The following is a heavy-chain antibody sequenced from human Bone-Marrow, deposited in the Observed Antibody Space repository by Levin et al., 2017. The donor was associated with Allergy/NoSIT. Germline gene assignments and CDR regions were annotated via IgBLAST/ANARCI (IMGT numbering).Heavy chain of an antibody. V-gene: IGHV4-31*03. J-gene: IGHJ4*02. CDR3: ARDITGSGSRIDY. CDR2: INYSGST. D-gene: IGHD3-10*01. CDR1: GGSIRSGTYY. Sequence: LRLSCTVSGGSIRSGTYYWSWIRQHPGKGLEWIGYINYSGSTYYNPSLKRRVVISEDTSKNQFSLKLSSVTAADTDVYYCARDITGSGSRIDYWGQGTLVTVSS.